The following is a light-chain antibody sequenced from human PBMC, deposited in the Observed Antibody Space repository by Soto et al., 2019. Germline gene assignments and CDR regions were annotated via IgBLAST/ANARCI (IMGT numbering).Light chain of an antibody. CDR1: QDISVY. Sequence: DIQMTQSPSSLSASVGDRVTITCRASQDISVYLAWYQQKPGKVPKLLIYSASTLQSGVPSRFSGSGSGTDFTLTISTLQPEDVATYFCKKFNTAPLPCGQGTRLEI. CDR3: KKFNTAPLP. CDR2: SAS. J-gene: IGKJ5*01. V-gene: IGKV1-27*01.